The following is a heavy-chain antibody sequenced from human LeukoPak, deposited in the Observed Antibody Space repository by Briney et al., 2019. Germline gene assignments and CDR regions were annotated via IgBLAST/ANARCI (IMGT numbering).Heavy chain of an antibody. CDR2: ISYDGSNK. CDR3: ARDKYGSGSYPDP. Sequence: GGSLRLFCAASGCTFSSYAMHWVRQAPGKGLEWVAVISYDGSNKYYADSVKGRFTISRDNSKNTLYLQMNSLRAEDTAVYYCARDKYGSGSYPDPWGQGSLVTVSS. CDR1: GCTFSSYA. D-gene: IGHD3-10*01. J-gene: IGHJ5*02. V-gene: IGHV3-30*04.